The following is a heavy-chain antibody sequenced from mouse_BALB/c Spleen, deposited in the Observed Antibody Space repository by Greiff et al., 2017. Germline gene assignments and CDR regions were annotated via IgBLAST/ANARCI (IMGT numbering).Heavy chain of an antibody. CDR2: INPSTGYT. CDR3: ARRVWLLRFDY. D-gene: IGHD2-3*01. V-gene: IGHV1-7*01. CDR1: GYTFTSYW. J-gene: IGHJ2*01. Sequence: QVQLQQSGAELAKPGASVKMSCKASGYTFTSYWMHWVKQRPGQGLEWIGYINPSTGYTEYNQKFKDKATLTADKSSSTAYMQLSSLTSEDSAVYYCARRVWLLRFDYWGQGTTLTVSS.